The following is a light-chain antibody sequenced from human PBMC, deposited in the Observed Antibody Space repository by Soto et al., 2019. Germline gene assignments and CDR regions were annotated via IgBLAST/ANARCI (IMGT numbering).Light chain of an antibody. CDR2: DAS. V-gene: IGKV1-5*01. CDR1: QSISSW. CDR3: QQYNSYPCT. Sequence: DIQMTQSPSTLSASVGDRVTITCRASQSISSWLAWYQQKPGKAPKLLIYDASSLESGVPSRFSGSGSGTEFTLTISSLQPDDFATYYCQQYNSYPCTFGQGTTVDIK. J-gene: IGKJ2*02.